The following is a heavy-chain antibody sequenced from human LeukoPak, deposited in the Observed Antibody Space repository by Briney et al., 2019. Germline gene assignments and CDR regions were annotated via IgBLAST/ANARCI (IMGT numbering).Heavy chain of an antibody. V-gene: IGHV4-34*01. CDR1: GGSFSGYY. J-gene: IGHJ5*02. D-gene: IGHD2-2*01. CDR2: INHSGST. Sequence: PSETLSLTCAVYGGSFSGYYWSWIRQPPGKGLEWIGEINHSGSTNYNPSLKSRVTMSVDTSKNQFSLKLSSVTAADTAVYYCARDGIVVVPAAIAANWFDPWGQGTLVTVSS. CDR3: ARDGIVVVPAAIAANWFDP.